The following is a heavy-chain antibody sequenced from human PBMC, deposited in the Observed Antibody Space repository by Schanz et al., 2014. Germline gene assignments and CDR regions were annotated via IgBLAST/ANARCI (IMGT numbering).Heavy chain of an antibody. D-gene: IGHD4-17*01. Sequence: EVQLLESGGGLVQPGGSLRLSCAASGFTFSSYAMSWVRQAPGKGLEWVSAILGLASTTYYADSVKGRFTISRDNSKNLLYLQMNTLRAEDTAVYYCARKMKLGVYGGKGHDSLDIWGQGTMVTVSS. CDR1: GFTFSSYA. CDR2: ILGLASTT. CDR3: ARKMKLGVYGGKGHDSLDI. V-gene: IGHV3-23*01. J-gene: IGHJ3*02.